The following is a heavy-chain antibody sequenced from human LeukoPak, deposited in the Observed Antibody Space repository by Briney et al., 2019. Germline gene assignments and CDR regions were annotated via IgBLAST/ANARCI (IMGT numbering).Heavy chain of an antibody. J-gene: IGHJ3*02. CDR1: GFTFSDYS. Sequence: GSLRLSCAASGFTFSDYSMNWVRQAPGKGLEWLSYISSSSRTIYYADSVRGRFTVSRDNAKDSLYLQLNSLRAEDTAVYYCARDLLGSSTSHDAFDIWGQGTMVTVSS. V-gene: IGHV3-48*01. D-gene: IGHD2-2*01. CDR3: ARDLLGSSTSHDAFDI. CDR2: ISSSSRTI.